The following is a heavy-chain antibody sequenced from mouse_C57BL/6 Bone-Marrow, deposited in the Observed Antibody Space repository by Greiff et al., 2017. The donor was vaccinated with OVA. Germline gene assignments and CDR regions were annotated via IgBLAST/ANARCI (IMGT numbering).Heavy chain of an antibody. J-gene: IGHJ3*01. Sequence: EVMLVESGGGLVQPGGSLKLSCAASGFTFSDYYMYWVRQTPEKRLEWVAYISNGGGSTYYPDTVKGRFTISRDNAKNTLYLQMSRLKSEDTAMYYCARHVEDYDALFAYWGQGTLVTVSA. D-gene: IGHD2-4*01. CDR1: GFTFSDYY. CDR3: ARHVEDYDALFAY. CDR2: ISNGGGST. V-gene: IGHV5-12*01.